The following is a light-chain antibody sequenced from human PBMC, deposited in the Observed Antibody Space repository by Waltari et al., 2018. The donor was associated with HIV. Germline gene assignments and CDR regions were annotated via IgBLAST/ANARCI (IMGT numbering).Light chain of an antibody. V-gene: IGKV3-15*01. Sequence: EIVMTQSPATLAVSPGERATLSCRASQTITSNLAWYQHKPGQAPRFLIFGASTRATGIPARFSGSGSGTDFTLTISSLQSEDFAIYYCQQYENWPPFTFGGGTRVEIK. CDR3: QQYENWPPFT. J-gene: IGKJ4*01. CDR2: GAS. CDR1: QTITSN.